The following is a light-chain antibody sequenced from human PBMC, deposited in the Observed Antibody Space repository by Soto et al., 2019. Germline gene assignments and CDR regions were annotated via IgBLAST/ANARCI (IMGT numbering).Light chain of an antibody. Sequence: HAVVTQEPSLTVSPGGTVTLTCGSSTGAVTSGHYPYWFQQKPGQAPRTLIYDTSNKHSWTPARFSGSLLGGKAALTLSGAQPEDEAEYYCLLSYSGARLVVFGGGTMLTVL. CDR2: DTS. V-gene: IGLV7-46*01. CDR3: LLSYSGARLVV. J-gene: IGLJ2*01. CDR1: TGAVTSGHY.